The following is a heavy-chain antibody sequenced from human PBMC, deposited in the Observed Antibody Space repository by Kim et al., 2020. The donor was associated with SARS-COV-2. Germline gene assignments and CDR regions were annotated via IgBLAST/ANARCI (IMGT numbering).Heavy chain of an antibody. D-gene: IGHD3-16*01. J-gene: IGHJ4*02. V-gene: IGHV3-30-3*01. Sequence: GGSLRLSCAASGFTFSSYAMHWVRQAPGKGLEWVAVISYDGSNKYYADSVKGRFTISRDNSKNTLYLQMNSLRAEDTAVYYCARAPRGGWNYPDYWGQGTLVTVSS. CDR1: GFTFSSYA. CDR2: ISYDGSNK. CDR3: ARAPRGGWNYPDY.